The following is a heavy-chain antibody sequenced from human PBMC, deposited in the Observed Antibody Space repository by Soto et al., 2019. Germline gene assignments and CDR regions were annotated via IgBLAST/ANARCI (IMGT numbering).Heavy chain of an antibody. CDR1: GGSISSYY. Sequence: PETLSLTCTVSGGSISSYYWSWIRQPPGKGLEWIGYIYYNGNTNYAQKLQGRVTMTTDTSTSTAYMELRSLRSDDTAVYYCARDYKIAVGLMDVWGQGTTVTVSS. J-gene: IGHJ6*02. V-gene: IGHV4-59*01. CDR2: IYYNGNT. D-gene: IGHD6-19*01. CDR3: ARDYKIAVGLMDV.